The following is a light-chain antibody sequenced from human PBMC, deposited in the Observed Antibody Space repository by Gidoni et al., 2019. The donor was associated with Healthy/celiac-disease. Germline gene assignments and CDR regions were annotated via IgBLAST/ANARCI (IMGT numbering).Light chain of an antibody. J-gene: IGKJ2*01. V-gene: IGKV3-20*01. Sequence: EIVLTQSPGTLSLSPGERATLPCRASQSVSSSYLAWYQQKPGQAPRLLIYGASSRATGIPDRFSGSGSGTDFTLTISRLEPEDFAVYYCQQYGSSLYTFXXXTKLEIK. CDR2: GAS. CDR1: QSVSSSY. CDR3: QQYGSSLYT.